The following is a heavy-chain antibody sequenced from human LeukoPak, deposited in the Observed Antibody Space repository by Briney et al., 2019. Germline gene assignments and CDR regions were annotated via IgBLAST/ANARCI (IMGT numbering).Heavy chain of an antibody. D-gene: IGHD1-26*01. CDR3: ARDFRYSGSYHHWFDP. V-gene: IGHV3-21*01. Sequence: GGSLRLSCAASGFTFSAYSINWVRQAPGGGLEWVSSISSSGTYIYYADSVKGRFTISRDNAKNSLSLQMNSLRAEDTAVYYCARDFRYSGSYHHWFDPWGQGTLVTVS. CDR2: ISSSGTYI. J-gene: IGHJ5*02. CDR1: GFTFSAYS.